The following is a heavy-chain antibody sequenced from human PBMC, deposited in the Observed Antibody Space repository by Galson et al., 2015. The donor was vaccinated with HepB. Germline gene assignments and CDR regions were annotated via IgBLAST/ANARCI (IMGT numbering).Heavy chain of an antibody. CDR3: ARELPWLYGSGPFDN. Sequence: SVKVSCKASGYTFTSYAMNWVRQAPGQGLELMGWINTNTGNQTYDQGFTGRFVFSLDTSVSTAYLQISSLKAEDTALYYCARELPWLYGSGPFDNWVQGTMVTVSS. CDR1: GYTFTSYA. CDR2: INTNTGNQ. V-gene: IGHV7-4-1*02. J-gene: IGHJ3*02. D-gene: IGHD3-10*01.